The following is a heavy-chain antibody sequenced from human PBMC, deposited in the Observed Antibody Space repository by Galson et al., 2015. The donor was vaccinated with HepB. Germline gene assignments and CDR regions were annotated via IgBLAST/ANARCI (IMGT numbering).Heavy chain of an antibody. CDR1: GFTSSSYA. CDR2: ISGSGGST. CDR3: AKDRHPPAAAGGSVYFDY. J-gene: IGHJ4*02. Sequence: SLRLSCAASGFTSSSYAMSWVRQAPGKGLEWVSAISGSGGSTYYADSVKGRFTISRDNSKNTLYLQMNSLRAEDTAVYYCAKDRHPPAAAGGSVYFDYWGQGTLVTVSS. D-gene: IGHD6-13*01. V-gene: IGHV3-23*01.